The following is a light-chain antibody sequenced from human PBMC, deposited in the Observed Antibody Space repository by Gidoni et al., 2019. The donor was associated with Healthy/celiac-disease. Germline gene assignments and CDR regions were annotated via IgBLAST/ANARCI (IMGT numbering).Light chain of an antibody. CDR3: QQRSNWPPPVT. V-gene: IGKV3-11*02. CDR1: QRVSSY. J-gene: IGKJ5*01. CDR2: DAS. Sequence: IVLAQSPATLSLSPGERATLPCRASQRVSSYLAWYQQKPGQAPRLLIHDASNSATCIPARFGGSGSGRDFTLTISSLEPEDFAVSYCQQRSNWPPPVTVGEGTRLEIK.